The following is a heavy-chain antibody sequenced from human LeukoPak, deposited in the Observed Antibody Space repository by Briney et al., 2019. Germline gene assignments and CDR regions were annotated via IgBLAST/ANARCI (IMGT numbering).Heavy chain of an antibody. Sequence: GGSLRLSCAASGFTFSSYAMSWVRQAPGKGLEWVSTISYSGGTTYHTDSVKGRFTISRDNSKNTLYLQMNSLRAEDTAVYYCAKTVLLWFGDLYYMDVWGKGTTVTVSS. J-gene: IGHJ6*03. CDR2: ISYSGGTT. CDR1: GFTFSSYA. CDR3: AKTVLLWFGDLYYMDV. V-gene: IGHV3-23*01. D-gene: IGHD3-10*01.